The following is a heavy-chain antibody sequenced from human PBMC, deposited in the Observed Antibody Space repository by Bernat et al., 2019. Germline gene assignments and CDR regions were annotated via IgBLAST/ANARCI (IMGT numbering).Heavy chain of an antibody. J-gene: IGHJ5*02. CDR2: IKSKTDGGTT. CDR3: TTDSNYAWFDP. V-gene: IGHV3-15*01. CDR1: GFSFSNAW. Sequence: EVQLLESGGGLVKPGGSLRLSCAASGFSFSNAWMSWVRQAPGKGLEWVGRIKSKTDGGTTDYAAPVKGRFTISRDDSKNTLYLQMNSLKIEDTAVYHCTTDSNYAWFDPWGQGTLVTVSS. D-gene: IGHD1-7*01.